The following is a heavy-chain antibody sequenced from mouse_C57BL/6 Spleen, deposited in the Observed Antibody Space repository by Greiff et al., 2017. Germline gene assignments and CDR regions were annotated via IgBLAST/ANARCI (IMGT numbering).Heavy chain of an antibody. CDR1: GYTFTSYW. Sequence: QVQLQQPGAELVKPGASVTVSCKASGYTFTSYWMHWVKQRPGQSLEWIGRIHPSDSATNYNQKFKGKATLTVDKSSSTAYMQLSSLTSEDSAVYYSAIWEGQFAYWGQGTLVTVSA. CDR2: IHPSDSAT. CDR3: AIWEGQFAY. D-gene: IGHD4-1*01. V-gene: IGHV1-74*01. J-gene: IGHJ3*01.